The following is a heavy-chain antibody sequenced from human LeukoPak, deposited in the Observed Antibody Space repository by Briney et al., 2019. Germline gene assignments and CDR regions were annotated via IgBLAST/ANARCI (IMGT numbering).Heavy chain of an antibody. V-gene: IGHV4-34*01. CDR3: ARGRALAVAGKDGWFDP. D-gene: IGHD6-19*01. Sequence: SSETLSLTCAVYGGPFSGYYWSWIRQPPGKGLEWIGEINHSGSTNYNPSLKSRVTISVDTSKNQFSLKLSSVTAADTAVYYCARGRALAVAGKDGWFDPWGQGTLVTVSS. CDR2: INHSGST. CDR1: GGPFSGYY. J-gene: IGHJ5*02.